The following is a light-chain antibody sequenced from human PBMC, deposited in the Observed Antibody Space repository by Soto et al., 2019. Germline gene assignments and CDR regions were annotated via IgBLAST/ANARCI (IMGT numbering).Light chain of an antibody. J-gene: IGKJ5*01. CDR3: QQREHWPPIT. V-gene: IGKV3-11*01. CDR1: QSVNRY. CDR2: DTS. Sequence: EVVLTQSPATLSLSPGERATLSCRASQSVNRYLAWYQQKPGQAPRLLIYDTSNRATGIPARFSGSGSGTDFTLTISSLEPEDFAVYYSQQREHWPPITFGQGTRLEIK.